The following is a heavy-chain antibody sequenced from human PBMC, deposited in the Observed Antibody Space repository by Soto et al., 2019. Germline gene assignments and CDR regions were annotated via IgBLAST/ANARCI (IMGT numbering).Heavy chain of an antibody. J-gene: IGHJ6*02. D-gene: IGHD6-13*01. V-gene: IGHV4-4*07. CDR2: IDTSGNT. CDR1: GGSISTYY. CDR3: ARYSSNWFQTEGMDV. Sequence: ETLSLTCTVSGGSISTYYWSWIRQPAGKGLEWIGRIDTSGNTNYNPSLKSRVTMSVDTSKKQFSLKLTSVTAADTAVYYCARYSSNWFQTEGMDVWGQGTTVTVSS.